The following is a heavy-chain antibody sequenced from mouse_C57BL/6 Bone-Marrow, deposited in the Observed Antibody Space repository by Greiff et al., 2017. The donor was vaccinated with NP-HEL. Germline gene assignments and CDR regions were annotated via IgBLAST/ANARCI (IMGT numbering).Heavy chain of an antibody. Sequence: QVQLQQPGAELVKPGASVKMSCKASVYTFTSYWITWVKQRPGQGLEWIGDIYPGSGSTNYNEKFKSKATLTVDTSSSTAYMQLSSLTSEDSAVYYCARSLFIDAMDYWGQGTSVTVSS. CDR3: ARSLFIDAMDY. CDR2: IYPGSGST. V-gene: IGHV1-55*01. J-gene: IGHJ4*01. CDR1: VYTFTSYW. D-gene: IGHD1-2*01.